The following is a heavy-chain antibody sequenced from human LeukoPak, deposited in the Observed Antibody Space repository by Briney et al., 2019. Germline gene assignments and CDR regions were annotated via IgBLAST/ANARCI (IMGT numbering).Heavy chain of an antibody. CDR3: ARCYYYDSSGYYDDAFDI. D-gene: IGHD3-22*01. V-gene: IGHV4-30-4*07. J-gene: IGHJ3*02. CDR2: IYSSGST. CDR1: VGSISSGGHS. Sequence: SQTLSLTCDVSVGSISSGGHSWSWIRQPPGKGMEWVGYIYSSGSTYNNPSLKSRATISVDTSKNQFSLKLSSVTAADTAVYYCARCYYYDSSGYYDDAFDIWGQGTMVTVSS.